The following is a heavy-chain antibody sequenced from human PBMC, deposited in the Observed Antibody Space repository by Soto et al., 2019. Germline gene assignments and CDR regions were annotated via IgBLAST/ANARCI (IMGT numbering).Heavy chain of an antibody. CDR3: AKDRRVSPNYGVDV. V-gene: IGHV3-23*01. J-gene: IGHJ6*02. Sequence: GGSLRLSCAASGFTFNNYAMSWVRQAPGEGLEWVSGISSSGGKIYYADYVKGRFTISRDSSKSTLYLQMNSLRAEDTAVYHWAKDRRVSPNYGVDVWGQGTTVTVSS. CDR2: ISSSGGKI. CDR1: GFTFNNYA.